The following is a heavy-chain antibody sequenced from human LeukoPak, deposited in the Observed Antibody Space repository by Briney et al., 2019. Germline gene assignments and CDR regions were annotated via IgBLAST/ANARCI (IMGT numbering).Heavy chain of an antibody. CDR2: ISVYNGKT. V-gene: IGHV1-18*01. CDR3: VREPPTMVPGVTMDV. CDR1: GYSFINYG. Sequence: ASVKVSCKASGYSFINYGISWVRQAPGQGLEWMGWISVYNGKTRYAQNLQGRVTMTTDTSTSTAYMELRSLRSDDTAVYYCVREPPTMVPGVTMDVWGQGTTVTVSS. D-gene: IGHD3-10*01. J-gene: IGHJ6*02.